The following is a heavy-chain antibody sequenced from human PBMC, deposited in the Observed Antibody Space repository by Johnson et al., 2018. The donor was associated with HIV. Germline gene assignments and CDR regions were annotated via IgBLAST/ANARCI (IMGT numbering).Heavy chain of an antibody. J-gene: IGHJ3*02. Sequence: VQLVESGGGLVQPGGSLRLSCAASGFTFSSYDMHWVRQATGKGLEWVSAIGTAGDTYYPGSVKGRFTISRENAKNSLYLQMNSLTPEDTAVYYCAKPHQYDSSGYWSGRDASDIWGQGTMVTVSS. D-gene: IGHD3-22*01. V-gene: IGHV3-13*01. CDR3: AKPHQYDSSGYWSGRDASDI. CDR2: IGTAGDT. CDR1: GFTFSSYD.